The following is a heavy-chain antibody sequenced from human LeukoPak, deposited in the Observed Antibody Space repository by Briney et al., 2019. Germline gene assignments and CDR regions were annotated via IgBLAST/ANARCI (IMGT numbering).Heavy chain of an antibody. CDR2: IRSNGITT. D-gene: IGHD6-19*01. Sequence: PGGSLRLSCAASGFTFSHYGMNWVRHTPGKGLEWVSGIRSNGITTYYADSVKGRFTISRDNSKNTLSLQMNSLRAEDTALYYCAKYSSGWVNDYWGQGTLVTVSS. CDR3: AKYSSGWVNDY. V-gene: IGHV3-23*01. CDR1: GFTFSHYG. J-gene: IGHJ4*02.